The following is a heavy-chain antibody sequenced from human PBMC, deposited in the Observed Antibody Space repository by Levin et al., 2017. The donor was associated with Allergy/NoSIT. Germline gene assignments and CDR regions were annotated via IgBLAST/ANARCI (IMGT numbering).Heavy chain of an antibody. CDR1: GYTLTELS. J-gene: IGHJ4*02. V-gene: IGHV1-24*01. D-gene: IGHD3-3*01. CDR3: ATGGKFGVVIINIQPFGY. CDR2: FDPEDGET. Sequence: GGSLRLSCKVSGYTLTELSMHWVRQAPGKGLEWMGGFDPEDGETIYAQKFQGRVTMTEDTSTDTAYMELSSLRSEDTAVYYCATGGKFGVVIINIQPFGYWGQGTLVTVSS.